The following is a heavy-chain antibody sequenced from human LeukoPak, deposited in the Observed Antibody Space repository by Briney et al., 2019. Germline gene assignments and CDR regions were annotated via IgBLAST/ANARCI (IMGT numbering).Heavy chain of an antibody. J-gene: IGHJ6*02. CDR3: ARGSYPVYGVARLQFYGMDV. CDR2: IIPILGIA. D-gene: IGHD6-25*01. V-gene: IGHV1-69*04. Sequence: ASVKVSCKASGGTFSSYAISWVRQAPGQGLEWMGRIIPILGIANYAQKFQGRVTITADKSTSTACMELSSLRSEDTAVYYCARGSYPVYGVARLQFYGMDVWGQGTTVTVSS. CDR1: GGTFSSYA.